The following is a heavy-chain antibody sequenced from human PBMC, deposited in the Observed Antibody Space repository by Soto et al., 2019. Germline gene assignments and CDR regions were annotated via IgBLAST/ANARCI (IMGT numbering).Heavy chain of an antibody. CDR3: AREALYCGGDCYTPDY. CDR2: ISSSSSYI. J-gene: IGHJ4*02. CDR1: GFTFSSYS. Sequence: EVQLVESGGGLVKPGGSLRLSCAASGFTFSSYSMNWVRQAPGKGLEWVSSISSSSSYIYYADSVKGRFTISSDNAKNSLYLQMDSLRAEDTAVYYCAREALYCGGDCYTPDYWGQGTLVTVSS. D-gene: IGHD2-21*02. V-gene: IGHV3-21*01.